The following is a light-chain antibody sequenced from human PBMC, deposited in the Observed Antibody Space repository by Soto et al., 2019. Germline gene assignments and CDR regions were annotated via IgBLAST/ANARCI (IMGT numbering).Light chain of an antibody. CDR2: DAS. J-gene: IGKJ4*01. Sequence: EVVLTQSPATLSLSPGERATLSCTASQSISTYLTWYQHKPGQAPRLLIYDASRRAPGIPARFSGSGSGTDFTLTISSLGPEDFAVYYWQQRRNWPPLTFGGGTKVEIK. CDR1: QSISTY. V-gene: IGKV3-11*01. CDR3: QQRRNWPPLT.